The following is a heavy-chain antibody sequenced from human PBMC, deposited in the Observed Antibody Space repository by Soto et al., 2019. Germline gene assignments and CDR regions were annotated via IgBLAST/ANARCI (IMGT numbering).Heavy chain of an antibody. J-gene: IGHJ5*02. CDR3: ARLLAEHSASVGP. CDR2: IHPGDSDT. CDR1: GYSFASYW. Sequence: PGESLKISCKGSGYSFASYWIGWVRQMPGKGLEWMGIIHPGDSDTRYSPSFRGQVTISADKSASRAYLQWSSLEASDTAIYYCARLLAEHSASVGPWGQGTLVTVSS. V-gene: IGHV5-51*01. D-gene: IGHD6-6*01.